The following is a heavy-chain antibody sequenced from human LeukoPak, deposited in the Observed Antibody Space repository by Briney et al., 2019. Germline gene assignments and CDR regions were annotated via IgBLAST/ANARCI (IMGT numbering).Heavy chain of an antibody. CDR2: INHSGST. J-gene: IGHJ5*02. D-gene: IGHD4-23*01. CDR3: ARARTVVTGGWFDP. Sequence: PSETLSLTCAVYGGTFSGYYWSWIRQPPGKGLEWIGEINHSGSTNYNPSLKSRVTISVDTSKNQFSLKLSSVTAADTAVYYCARARTVVTGGWFDPWGQGTLVTVSS. V-gene: IGHV4-34*01. CDR1: GGTFSGYY.